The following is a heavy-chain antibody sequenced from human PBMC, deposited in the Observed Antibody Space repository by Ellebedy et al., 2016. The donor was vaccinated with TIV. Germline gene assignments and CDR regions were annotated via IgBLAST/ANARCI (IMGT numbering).Heavy chain of an antibody. CDR2: ISDSGSAI. D-gene: IGHD7-27*01. CDR1: GFTFSHYY. CDR3: ARDVTGIRGFGY. Sequence: GESLKISCAASGFTFSHYYMNWIRQAPGTGLECLSYISDSGSAILYADSVGGRFTISRDNAKNSLYLEMNNLRADDTAVYYCARDVTGIRGFGYWGQGTLVTVSS. J-gene: IGHJ4*02. V-gene: IGHV3-11*01.